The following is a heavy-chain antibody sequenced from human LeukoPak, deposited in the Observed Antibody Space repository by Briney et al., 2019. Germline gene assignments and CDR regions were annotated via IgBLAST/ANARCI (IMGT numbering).Heavy chain of an antibody. Sequence: GSLRLSCAASGFTFSSYAMSWVRQAPGKGLEWIGSIYYSGSTYYNPSLKIRVTISVDTSKNQFSLRLSSVAAADAAVYYCARGAQGGHPDSWGQGTLVTVSS. CDR1: GFTFSSYA. V-gene: IGHV4-39*01. J-gene: IGHJ5*01. CDR3: ARGAQGGHPDS. D-gene: IGHD1-26*01. CDR2: IYYSGST.